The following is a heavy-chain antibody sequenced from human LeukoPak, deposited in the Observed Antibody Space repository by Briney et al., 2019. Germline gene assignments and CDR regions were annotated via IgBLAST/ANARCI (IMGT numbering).Heavy chain of an antibody. CDR1: GGSISSYY. V-gene: IGHV4-59*08. CDR3: ARTPYYGSGSYYFDY. CDR2: ISDIGSI. J-gene: IGHJ4*02. D-gene: IGHD3-10*01. Sequence: SETLPLTCTVSGGSISSYYWSWIRQPPGKGLEWIAYISDIGSINYNPSLKSRVTISLDTSKNQFSLKLSSVTAADTAVYYCARTPYYGSGSYYFDYWGQGTLVTVSS.